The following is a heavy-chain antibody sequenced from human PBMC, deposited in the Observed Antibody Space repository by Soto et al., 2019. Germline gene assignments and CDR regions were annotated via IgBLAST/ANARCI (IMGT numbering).Heavy chain of an antibody. CDR2: IYPGDSGT. Sequence: PGEFPNICCDGSRYSFTNYWSGSWRQMPGKGLEWMGIIYPGDSGTRYSPSFQGQVTISADKSISTAYLQWSSLKASDTAMYYCAGGGSYFWEFDYWGQGTLVTVSS. D-gene: IGHD1-26*01. V-gene: IGHV5-51*01. J-gene: IGHJ4*02. CDR1: RYSFTNYW. CDR3: AGGGSYFWEFDY.